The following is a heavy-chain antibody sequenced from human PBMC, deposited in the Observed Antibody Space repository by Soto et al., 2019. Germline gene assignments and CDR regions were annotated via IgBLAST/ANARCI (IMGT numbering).Heavy chain of an antibody. D-gene: IGHD3-10*01. Sequence: EVQLVESGGGLVKPGGSLRLSCAASGFTFSNAWMSWVGQAPGKGLEWVGRIKSKTDGGTTDYAAPVKGRFTISRDNAKNSLYLQMNSLRAEDTAVYYCARSEWFGELLLGYYYYGMDVWGQGTTVTVSS. J-gene: IGHJ6*02. V-gene: IGHV3-15*01. CDR1: GFTFSNAW. CDR2: IKSKTDGGTT. CDR3: ARSEWFGELLLGYYYYGMDV.